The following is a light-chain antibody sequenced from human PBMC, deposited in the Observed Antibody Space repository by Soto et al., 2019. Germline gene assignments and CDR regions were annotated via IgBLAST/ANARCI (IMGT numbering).Light chain of an antibody. CDR2: QVT. CDR3: SSYTDSSNDV. V-gene: IGLV2-14*01. CDR1: SSDLAIYNY. Sequence: QSALTQPASVSGSPGQSITISCTGTSSDLAIYNYVSWYQQQPGKAPNLMIYQVTNRPSGVSNRFSGSRSGNTASLTISGLQAEDEADYYCSSYTDSSNDVFGTGTKLTVL. J-gene: IGLJ1*01.